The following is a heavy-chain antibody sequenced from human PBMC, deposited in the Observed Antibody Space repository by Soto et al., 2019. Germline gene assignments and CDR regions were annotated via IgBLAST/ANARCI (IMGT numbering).Heavy chain of an antibody. D-gene: IGHD7-27*01. CDR3: ARLGRGAFDP. CDR2: IIPMLEKP. J-gene: IGHJ5*02. CDR1: GDTFDSDS. Sequence: QVQLVQSGAEVRKPGSSVKVSCQASGDTFDSDSINWVRQAPGHGLEWIGGIIPMLEKPSYAQKFQDRVTLTADESANTVYMEHRSLTSDDTAVYFCARLGRGAFDPWGPGTPVTVSS. V-gene: IGHV1-69*01.